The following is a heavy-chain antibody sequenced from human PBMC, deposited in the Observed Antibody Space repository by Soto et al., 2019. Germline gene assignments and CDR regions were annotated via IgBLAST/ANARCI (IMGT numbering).Heavy chain of an antibody. J-gene: IGHJ3*02. Sequence: QLQLQESGPGLVKPSETLSLTCTVSGGSISSSSYYWGWIRQPPGKGLEWIGSIYYSGSTYYNPSLKSRVTISVDTSKNQFSLKLSSVTAADTAVYYCARHFPSWGDAFDIWGQGTMVTVSS. V-gene: IGHV4-39*01. CDR3: ARHFPSWGDAFDI. CDR1: GGSISSSSYY. D-gene: IGHD2-2*01. CDR2: IYYSGST.